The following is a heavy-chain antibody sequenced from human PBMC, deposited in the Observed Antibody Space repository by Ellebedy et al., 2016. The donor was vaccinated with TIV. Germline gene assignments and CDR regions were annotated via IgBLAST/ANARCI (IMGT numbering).Heavy chain of an antibody. Sequence: MPSETLSLTCTVSGGSLTNHFWSWIRQPPGKGLEWIASIYYSGTTNYSPSLKSRITISVDTSKNQFSLRVNSVTAADTAVYYCAKLSAIATAGLNYYHSMDVWGQGATVTVSS. D-gene: IGHD6-13*01. V-gene: IGHV4-59*11. CDR3: AKLSAIATAGLNYYHSMDV. CDR2: IYYSGTT. CDR1: GGSLTNHF. J-gene: IGHJ6*02.